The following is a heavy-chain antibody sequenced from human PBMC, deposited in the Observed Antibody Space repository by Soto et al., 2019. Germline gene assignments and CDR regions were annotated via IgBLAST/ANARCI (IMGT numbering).Heavy chain of an antibody. CDR3: ARASYYYGSGSYYGLDY. J-gene: IGHJ4*02. CDR2: VNWNAAGI. Sequence: PGGSLRLSCATSGFTFDDYGMSWVRQVPGKGLEWVSGVNWNAAGIGYADSVKGRFTISRDNAKNSLYLQMNSLRAEDTAVYYCARASYYYGSGSYYGLDYWGQGTLVTVSS. V-gene: IGHV3-20*04. D-gene: IGHD3-10*01. CDR1: GFTFDDYG.